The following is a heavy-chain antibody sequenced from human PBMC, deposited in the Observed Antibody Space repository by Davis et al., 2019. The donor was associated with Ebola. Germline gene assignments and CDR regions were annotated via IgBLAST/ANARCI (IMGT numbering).Heavy chain of an antibody. CDR2: ISYDGSNK. V-gene: IGHV3-30*03. Sequence: PGGSLRLSCAASGFTFSSYGMHWVRQAPGKGLEWVAVISYDGSNKYYADSVKGRFTISRDNSKNTLYLQMNSLRAEDTAVYYCARWRTMVRGVISYFDYWGQGTLVTVSS. D-gene: IGHD3-10*01. J-gene: IGHJ4*02. CDR3: ARWRTMVRGVISYFDY. CDR1: GFTFSSYG.